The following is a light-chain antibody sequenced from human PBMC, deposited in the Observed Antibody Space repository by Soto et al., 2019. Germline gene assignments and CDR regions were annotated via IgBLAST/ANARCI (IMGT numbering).Light chain of an antibody. Sequence: ALTQAPRSLSLCAGASVTFSGRDSQASSYISLAWYQQDPGQAPRLLIYGASCSATGIPDRFSGSGSGTDFTLTISRLEPEDFAVYYCQQYGVSPCTFGQGTKVDIK. CDR3: QQYGVSPCT. J-gene: IGKJ3*01. CDR1: QASSYIS. V-gene: IGKV3-20*01. CDR2: GAS.